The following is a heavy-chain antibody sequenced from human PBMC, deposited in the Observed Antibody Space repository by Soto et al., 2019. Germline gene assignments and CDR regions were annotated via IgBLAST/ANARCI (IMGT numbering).Heavy chain of an antibody. CDR2: INHSGST. Sequence: PSESLSLTCAVYGGSFSGYYWSWIRQPPGKGLEWIGEINHSGSTNYNPSLKSRVTISVDTSKNQFSLKLSSVTAADTAVYYCARSDDGDTGELYYFNYWGQGTLVTVSS. J-gene: IGHJ4*02. CDR3: ARSDDGDTGELYYFNY. D-gene: IGHD4-17*01. V-gene: IGHV4-34*01. CDR1: GGSFSGYY.